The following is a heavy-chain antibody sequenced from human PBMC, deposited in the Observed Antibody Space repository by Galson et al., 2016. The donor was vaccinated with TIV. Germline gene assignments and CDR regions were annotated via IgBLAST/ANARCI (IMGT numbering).Heavy chain of an antibody. Sequence: SLRLSCAASGFAVSTNYMTWVRQAPGKGLEWVSLIYSGGSTSYADSVKGRFTLPRDDSQNTLDLQMNNLRAEDTAVYYCAKGGLIFGVPGRYMDVWGKGTTVTVSS. CDR1: GFAVSTNY. J-gene: IGHJ6*03. CDR3: AKGGLIFGVPGRYMDV. V-gene: IGHV3-66*01. CDR2: IYSGGST. D-gene: IGHD3-3*01.